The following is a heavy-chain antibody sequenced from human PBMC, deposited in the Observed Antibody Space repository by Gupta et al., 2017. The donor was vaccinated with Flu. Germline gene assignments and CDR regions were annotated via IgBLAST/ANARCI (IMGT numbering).Heavy chain of an antibody. V-gene: IGHV4-31*03. Sequence: QVQLQESGPGLVKPSQTLSLTCTVSGCSITSGGYHWSWIRQHPGKGLEWIGYIYYSGSTYYNPSLKSRVTISVDTSKNQFSLKLSSVTAADTAVYYCARGEATTGYYYFDYWGQGTLVTVSS. J-gene: IGHJ4*02. CDR1: GCSITSGGYH. CDR2: IYYSGST. D-gene: IGHD1-26*01. CDR3: ARGEATTGYYYFDY.